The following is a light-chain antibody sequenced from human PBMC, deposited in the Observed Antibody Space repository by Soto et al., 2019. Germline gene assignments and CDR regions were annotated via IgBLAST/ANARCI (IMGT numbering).Light chain of an antibody. V-gene: IGLV3-1*01. CDR3: QAWDSGTVV. J-gene: IGLJ2*01. CDR1: TLGSKF. CDR2: EDT. Sequence: SYELTQPPSVSVSPGQTANITCSGNTLGSKFVFWYHQKAGQSPMVVIYEDTKRPSGIPERFSGSNSGNTATLTISGTQAMDEADFYCQAWDSGTVVFGGGTKVTVL.